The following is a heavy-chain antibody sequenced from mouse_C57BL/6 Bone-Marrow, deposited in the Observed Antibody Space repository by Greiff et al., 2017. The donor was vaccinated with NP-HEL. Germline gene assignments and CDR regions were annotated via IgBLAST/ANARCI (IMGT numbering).Heavy chain of an antibody. V-gene: IGHV1-55*01. CDR2: IYPGSGST. CDR1: GYTFTSYW. J-gene: IGHJ1*03. D-gene: IGHD1-1*01. Sequence: VQLQQPGAELVKPGASVKMSCKASGYTFTSYWITWVKQRPGQGLEWIGDIYPGSGSTNYNEKFKSKATLTVDTASSTAYMQLSSLTSEDSAVYYWARSRYYGSSPYWYFDVWGTGTTVTVSS. CDR3: ARSRYYGSSPYWYFDV.